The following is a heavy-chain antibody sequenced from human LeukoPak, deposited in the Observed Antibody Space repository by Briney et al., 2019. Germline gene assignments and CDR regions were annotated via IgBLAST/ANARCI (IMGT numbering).Heavy chain of an antibody. CDR2: IYYSGST. J-gene: IGHJ6*03. Sequence: SSETLSLTCTVSGGSISSYYWSWIRQPPGKGLEWIGNIYYSGSTNYNPSLKSRVTISVDTSKNQFSLKLSSVTAADTAVYYCTRGSIAYYYMDVWGKGTTVTVSS. V-gene: IGHV4-59*01. CDR3: TRGSIAYYYMDV. CDR1: GGSISSYY. D-gene: IGHD3-22*01.